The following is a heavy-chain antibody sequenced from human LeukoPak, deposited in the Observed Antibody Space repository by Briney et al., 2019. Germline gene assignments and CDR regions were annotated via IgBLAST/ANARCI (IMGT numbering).Heavy chain of an antibody. CDR2: VSSSSSNI. Sequence: GGSLRLSCAASGFTFSTYSMNWVRQAPGKGLEWVSYVSSSSSNIFYADSVKGRFTISRDDAQNSLYLQMNSLRAEDTGVYYCVRAPATNEWRCMDYWGQGTLVTVSS. CDR3: VRAPATNEWRCMDY. CDR1: GFTFSTYS. D-gene: IGHD2-8*02. V-gene: IGHV3-48*01. J-gene: IGHJ4*02.